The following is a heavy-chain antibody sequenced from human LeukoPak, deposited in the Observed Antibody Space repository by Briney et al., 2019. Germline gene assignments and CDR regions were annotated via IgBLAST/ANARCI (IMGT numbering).Heavy chain of an antibody. CDR2: IYYSGST. CDR1: CGSISSYY. V-gene: IGHV4-59*01. J-gene: IGHJ4*02. D-gene: IGHD1-26*01. CDR3: AREVVESGSSGY. Sequence: SETLSLTCTVSCGSISSYYWSWLRQPPGKGLEWIGYIYYSGSTNYNPSLKTRVPISVDVSKNQFSLKLSFVPAAHAAVSSCAREVVESGSSGYWGEGGLVTVSS.